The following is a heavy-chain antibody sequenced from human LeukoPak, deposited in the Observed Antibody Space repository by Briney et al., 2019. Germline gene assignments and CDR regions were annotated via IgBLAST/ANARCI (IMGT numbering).Heavy chain of an antibody. Sequence: GGSLRLSCAASGFTFSNYGMHWVRQAPGKGLEWVAIISYDGSNKYYADSVKGRFTISRDNSKNTLYLQMNSPRAEDTAVYYCAKSCLDTYYDTLTGSDYWGQGTLVTVSS. V-gene: IGHV3-30*18. CDR3: AKSCLDTYYDTLTGSDY. D-gene: IGHD3-9*01. CDR1: GFTFSNYG. J-gene: IGHJ4*02. CDR2: ISYDGSNK.